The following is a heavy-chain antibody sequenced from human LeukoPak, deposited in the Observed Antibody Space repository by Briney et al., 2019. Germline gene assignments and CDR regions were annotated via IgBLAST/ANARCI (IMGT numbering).Heavy chain of an antibody. CDR2: ISTSGSSI. J-gene: IGHJ4*02. CDR1: GFTFSDYY. Sequence: GGSLRLSCAASGFTFSDYYMNWIRQAPGKGLEWVSYISTSGSSIYYADSVKGRFTISRDNAKNSLYLQMNSLRAEDTAVYYCARLGYCSGGSCYQNPDYWGQGTLVTVSS. CDR3: ARLGYCSGGSCYQNPDY. V-gene: IGHV3-11*04. D-gene: IGHD2-15*01.